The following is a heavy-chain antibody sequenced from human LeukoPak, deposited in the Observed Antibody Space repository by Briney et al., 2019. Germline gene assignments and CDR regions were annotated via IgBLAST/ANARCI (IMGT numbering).Heavy chain of an antibody. V-gene: IGHV3-23*01. J-gene: IGHJ6*02. Sequence: GGSLRLSCAASGFTFNSYAMSWVRQAPGRGLEWVSTISGSGGTTYYADSVKGRFTISRDNSKNTLYLQMNSLRAEDTAVYYCAKSVVVTAGRTPYYYYGMDVWGQGTTVTVSS. CDR1: GFTFNSYA. CDR3: AKSVVVTAGRTPYYYYGMDV. CDR2: ISGSGGTT. D-gene: IGHD2-21*02.